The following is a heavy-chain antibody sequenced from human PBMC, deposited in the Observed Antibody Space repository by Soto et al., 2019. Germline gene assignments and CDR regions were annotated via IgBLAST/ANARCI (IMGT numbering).Heavy chain of an antibody. CDR2: IIPIFGTA. Sequence: SVKVSCNASGGTFSSYAISWVRQAPGQGLEWLGRIIPIFGTANYAQKFQGRDTITADKSTSTAYVELSSLRSEDTAVYYCARDEEYNLNDACGMDVWGQGTKVTVSS. CDR3: ARDEEYNLNDACGMDV. D-gene: IGHD1-20*01. J-gene: IGHJ6*02. V-gene: IGHV1-69*06. CDR1: GGTFSSYA.